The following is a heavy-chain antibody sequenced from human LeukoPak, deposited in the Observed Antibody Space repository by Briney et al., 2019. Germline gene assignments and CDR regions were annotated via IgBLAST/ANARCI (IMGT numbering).Heavy chain of an antibody. CDR3: ARVPRYSSGWYLGGVSDPPL. V-gene: IGHV4-4*02. D-gene: IGHD6-19*01. CDR1: GSSISSSNW. CDR2: IYHSGST. J-gene: IGHJ4*02. Sequence: SGTLSLTCAVSGSSISSSNWWSWVRQPPGKGLEWIGEIYHSGSTNYNPSLKSRVTISVDKSKNQFSLKLSSVTAADTAVYYCARVPRYSSGWYLGGVSDPPLWGQGTLVTVSS.